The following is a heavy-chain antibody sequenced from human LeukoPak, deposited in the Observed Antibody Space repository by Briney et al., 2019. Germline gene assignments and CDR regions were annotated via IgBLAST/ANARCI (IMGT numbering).Heavy chain of an antibody. J-gene: IGHJ3*02. CDR3: ASIPNGSGKKLRSGNAFDI. D-gene: IGHD3-10*01. Sequence: PGGSLRLSCAASGFTFSDYYMSWIRQAPGKGLEWVSYISSSGSTIYYADSVKGRFTISRDNAKNSLYLQMNSLRAEDTAVYYCASIPNGSGKKLRSGNAFDIWGQGTMVTVSS. V-gene: IGHV3-11*01. CDR1: GFTFSDYY. CDR2: ISSSGSTI.